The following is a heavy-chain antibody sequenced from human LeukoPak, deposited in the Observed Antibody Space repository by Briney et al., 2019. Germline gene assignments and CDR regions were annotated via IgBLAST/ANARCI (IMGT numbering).Heavy chain of an antibody. V-gene: IGHV4-39*07. J-gene: IGHJ4*02. CDR1: GGSISSSSYY. D-gene: IGHD6-13*01. CDR2: IYYSGST. CDR3: ARFTSSWTY. Sequence: SETLSLTCTVSGGSISSSSYYWGWIRQPPGKGLEWIGSIYYSGSTYYNPSLKSRVTISVDTSKNQFSLKLSSVTAADTAVYYCARFTSSWTYWGQGTLVTVSS.